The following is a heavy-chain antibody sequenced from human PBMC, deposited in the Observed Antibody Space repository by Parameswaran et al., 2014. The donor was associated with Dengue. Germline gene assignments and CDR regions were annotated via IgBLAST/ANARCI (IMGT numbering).Heavy chain of an antibody. CDR2: IYYSGNS. V-gene: IGHV4-39*01. Sequence: WIRQPPGKGLEWIGSIYYSGNSYHNPSLKSRVTVSVDTSKNQFSLNLSSVTAADTAMYYCARHAVNWNGNWGQGTLVTVSS. CDR3: ARHAVNWNGN. J-gene: IGHJ4*02. D-gene: IGHD1-1*01.